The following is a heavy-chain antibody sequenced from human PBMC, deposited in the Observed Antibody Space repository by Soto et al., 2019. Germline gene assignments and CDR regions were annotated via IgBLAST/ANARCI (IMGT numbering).Heavy chain of an antibody. J-gene: IGHJ5*02. CDR1: GGSISSYY. D-gene: IGHD3-22*01. CDR2: IYYSGST. CDR3: ARHLGYDSSGYYRTWFDP. V-gene: IGHV4-59*08. Sequence: PSETLSLTCTVSGGSISSYYWSWIRQPPGKGLEWIGYIYYSGSTNYNPSLKSRVTISVDTSKNQVSLKLSSVTAANTAVYYCARHLGYDSSGYYRTWFDPWGQGTLVTVSS.